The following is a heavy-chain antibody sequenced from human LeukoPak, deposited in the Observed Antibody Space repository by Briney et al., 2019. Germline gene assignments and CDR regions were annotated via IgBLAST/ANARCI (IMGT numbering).Heavy chain of an antibody. Sequence: GDSLKISCKGSGYSFTNYWIAWVRQMPGKGLEWMGIISPGDSDTRYSPSFQGQVSMSADKSISTAYLQWSSLRSSDTAIYYCARHRVVSSSEYFDLWGRGTLVTVSS. CDR3: ARHRVVSSSEYFDL. J-gene: IGHJ2*01. V-gene: IGHV5-51*01. CDR1: GYSFTNYW. D-gene: IGHD6-13*01. CDR2: ISPGDSDT.